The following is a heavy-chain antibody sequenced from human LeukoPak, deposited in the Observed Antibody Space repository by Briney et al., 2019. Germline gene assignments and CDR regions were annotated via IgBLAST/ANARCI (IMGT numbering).Heavy chain of an antibody. J-gene: IGHJ5*02. D-gene: IGHD2-2*01. CDR3: ARVERDIVVVPAAIWFDP. Sequence: SETLSLTCAVYGGSFSGYYWSWIRQPPGKGLEWIGEINHSGSTNYNPSLKSRVTISVDTSKNQFSLKLGSVTAADTAVYYCARVERDIVVVPAAIWFDPWGQGTLVTVSS. V-gene: IGHV4-34*01. CDR1: GGSFSGYY. CDR2: INHSGST.